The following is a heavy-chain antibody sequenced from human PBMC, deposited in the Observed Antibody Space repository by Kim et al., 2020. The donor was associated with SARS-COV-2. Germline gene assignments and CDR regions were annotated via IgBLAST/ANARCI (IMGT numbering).Heavy chain of an antibody. D-gene: IGHD1-26*01. CDR2: INQDGSAK. V-gene: IGHV3-7*01. Sequence: GGSLRLSCAASGFIFTNYYMSWIRQGPGKGLDWVASINQDGSAKYYVDSLKGQFAISRDNAKNSLYLQMNSLRAEDTAVYYCVRAGPGTYDIWGQGTMVTVSS. CDR3: VRAGPGTYDI. J-gene: IGHJ3*02. CDR1: GFIFTNYY.